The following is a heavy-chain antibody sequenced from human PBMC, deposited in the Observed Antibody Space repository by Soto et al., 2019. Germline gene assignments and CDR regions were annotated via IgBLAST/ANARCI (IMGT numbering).Heavy chain of an antibody. Sequence: PGGSLRLSCAASGFTFSSYAMHWVRQAPGKGLEWVAVISYDGSNKYYAASVKGRFTISRDNSKNTLYLQMNSLRAEDTAVYYCARDGNVLRFLEWLFRAYFDYWGRGTLVTVSS. CDR2: ISYDGSNK. CDR3: ARDGNVLRFLEWLFRAYFDY. V-gene: IGHV3-30-3*01. D-gene: IGHD3-3*01. CDR1: GFTFSSYA. J-gene: IGHJ4*02.